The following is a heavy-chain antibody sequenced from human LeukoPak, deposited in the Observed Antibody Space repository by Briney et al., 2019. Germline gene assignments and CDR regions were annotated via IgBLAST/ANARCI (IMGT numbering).Heavy chain of an antibody. J-gene: IGHJ3*02. V-gene: IGHV4-38-2*02. CDR3: AYSIAAPYRKAFDI. D-gene: IGHD6-13*01. Sequence: PSETLSLTCTVSGYSISSGYYWGWIRQPPGKGLEWIGSIYHSGSTYYNPSLKSRVTISVDTSKNQFSLKLSSVTAADTAVYYCAYSIAAPYRKAFDIWGQGTMVTVSS. CDR1: GYSISSGYY. CDR2: IYHSGST.